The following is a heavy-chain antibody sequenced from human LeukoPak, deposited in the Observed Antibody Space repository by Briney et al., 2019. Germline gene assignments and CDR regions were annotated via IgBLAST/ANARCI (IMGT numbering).Heavy chain of an antibody. CDR1: GFTFSSYS. Sequence: GGSLRLSCAASGFTFSSYSMNWVRQAPGKGLEWVSSISSSSSYIYYADSVKGRFTISRDNAKNSLYLQMNSLRAEDTAVYYCARSRVSRTTVTTFDPWGQGTLVTVSS. CDR3: ARSRVSRTTVTTFDP. D-gene: IGHD4-17*01. V-gene: IGHV3-21*01. CDR2: ISSSSSYI. J-gene: IGHJ5*02.